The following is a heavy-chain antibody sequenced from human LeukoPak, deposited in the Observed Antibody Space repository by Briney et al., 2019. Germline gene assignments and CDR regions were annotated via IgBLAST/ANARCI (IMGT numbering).Heavy chain of an antibody. Sequence: GGSLRLSCAASGFSFSDYDMHWVRQAPGKGLEWVAYIKQDGSDKYYVDSMKGRFTISKDNAKNSLYLQMNSLRDEDSAVYYCARANYCFDYWGQGTLVSVSS. CDR3: ARANYCFDY. D-gene: IGHD5-24*01. V-gene: IGHV3-7*01. CDR2: IKQDGSDK. CDR1: GFSFSDYD. J-gene: IGHJ4*02.